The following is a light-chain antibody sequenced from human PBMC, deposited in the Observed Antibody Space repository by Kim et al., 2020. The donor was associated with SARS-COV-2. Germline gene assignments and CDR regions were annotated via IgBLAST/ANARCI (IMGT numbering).Light chain of an antibody. Sequence: SPAETTAPPSRAGRRVGSSFSLDQQKPGPAPRPRLYGASTSATGIPATFSVSGSGTEFTLTIISLQSEDFAFYYYQQYKNCTPSTFGEGTKVDIK. CDR2: GAS. CDR1: RRVGSS. J-gene: IGKJ4*01. V-gene: IGKV3-15*01. CDR3: QQYKNCTPST.